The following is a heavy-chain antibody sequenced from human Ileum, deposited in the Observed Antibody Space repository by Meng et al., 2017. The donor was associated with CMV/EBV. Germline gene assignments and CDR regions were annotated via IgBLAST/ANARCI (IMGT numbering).Heavy chain of an antibody. Sequence: ASGLIVTSNYMSWVRQAPGKGLEWVSVIYSDGSTYYADYVKGRFTVSRDNSKNTLYLQMNSLRTEDTAVYYCAREGYNSGWYGVEYWGQGTLVTVSS. CDR3: AREGYNSGWYGVEY. J-gene: IGHJ4*02. CDR2: IYSDGST. CDR1: GLIVTSNY. V-gene: IGHV3-53*01. D-gene: IGHD6-19*01.